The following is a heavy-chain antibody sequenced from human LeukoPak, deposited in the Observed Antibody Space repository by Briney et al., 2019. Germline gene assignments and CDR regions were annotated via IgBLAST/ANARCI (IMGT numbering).Heavy chain of an antibody. CDR1: GITFSTYA. CDR3: AKDRGGLFAARWMDV. CDR2: ISNAGAAT. V-gene: IGHV3-23*01. D-gene: IGHD3/OR15-3a*01. J-gene: IGHJ6*04. Sequence: GGSLRLSCAASGITFSTYAMSWVRQAPGKGLEWVSTISNAGAATYYADSVKGRFTISRDNSKNTLYLQMNSLRAEDTAVYYCAKDRGGLFAARWMDVWGKGTTVTVSS.